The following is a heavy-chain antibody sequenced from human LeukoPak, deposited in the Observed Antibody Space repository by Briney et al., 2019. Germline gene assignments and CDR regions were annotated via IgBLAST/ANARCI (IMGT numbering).Heavy chain of an antibody. CDR2: INAGNGKT. J-gene: IGHJ4*02. Sequence: ASVKVSCKPSGYTFTDYAVQWVRQAPGQRLEWMGWINAGNGKTKYSQKLQDRVTITRDTSAATAYLDLNSLRSEDTAVYYCARARWTSTVTTYYLDYWGQGTLVTVSS. CDR1: GYTFTDYA. V-gene: IGHV1-3*01. CDR3: ARARWTSTVTTYYLDY. D-gene: IGHD4-17*01.